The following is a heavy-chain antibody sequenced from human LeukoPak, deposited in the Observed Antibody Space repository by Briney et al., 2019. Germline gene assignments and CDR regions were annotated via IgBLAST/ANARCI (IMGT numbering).Heavy chain of an antibody. D-gene: IGHD4-17*01. V-gene: IGHV3-23*01. Sequence: GGSLRLSCVGSDFTFANYAMTWVRLTPGKGLEWVPSIKGSGSYAMYADSVSGRFTTSRDNSRNTIFLQMTSLRAEDTAIYYCGRDPNGDYIGAFEFWGLGTLVSVSS. CDR2: IKGSGSYA. CDR3: GRDPNGDYIGAFEF. CDR1: DFTFANYA. J-gene: IGHJ3*01.